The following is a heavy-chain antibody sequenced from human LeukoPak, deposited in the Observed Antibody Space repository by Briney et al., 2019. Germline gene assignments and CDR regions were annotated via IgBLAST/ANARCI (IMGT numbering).Heavy chain of an antibody. J-gene: IGHJ4*02. V-gene: IGHV3-30*03. CDR2: ISYDGSNK. D-gene: IGHD3-10*01. CDR3: ASRKMVRGVILMDY. CDR1: GFTFSSYV. Sequence: GGSLRLSCAASGFTFSSYVMHWFRPAPSKGLEWVAVISYDGSNKYYADSVKGRFTISRDNSKNTLYLQMNSLRAEDTAVYYCASRKMVRGVILMDYWGQGTLVTVSS.